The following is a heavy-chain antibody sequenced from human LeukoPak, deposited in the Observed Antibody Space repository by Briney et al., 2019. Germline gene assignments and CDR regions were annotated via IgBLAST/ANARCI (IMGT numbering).Heavy chain of an antibody. V-gene: IGHV3-33*01. CDR1: GFIFDNYA. D-gene: IGHD4/OR15-4a*01. J-gene: IGHJ4*02. CDR2: VWSDGNNK. CDR3: ARVLNVTFDF. Sequence: GGSLRLSCAASGFIFDNYAMHWVRQAPGKGLEWVAVVWSDGNNKYYADSVKGRFTVSRDNSKNTLYLQMNGLRVEDTAIYYCARVLNVTFDFWGQGTLVTVPS.